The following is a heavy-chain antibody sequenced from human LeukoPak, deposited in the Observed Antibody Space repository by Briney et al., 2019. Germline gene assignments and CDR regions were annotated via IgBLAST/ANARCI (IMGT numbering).Heavy chain of an antibody. CDR3: ARLSAVGSSGWYTRDY. J-gene: IGHJ4*02. Sequence: SETLSLTCTVSGGSISNPGYYWTWIRQHPGKGLEWIGYIFYSGNTYYNPSLKSRVTISVDTSKNQFSLKLSSVTAADTAVYYCARLSAVGSSGWYTRDYWGQGTLVTVSS. D-gene: IGHD6-19*01. V-gene: IGHV4-31*03. CDR1: GGSISNPGYY. CDR2: IFYSGNT.